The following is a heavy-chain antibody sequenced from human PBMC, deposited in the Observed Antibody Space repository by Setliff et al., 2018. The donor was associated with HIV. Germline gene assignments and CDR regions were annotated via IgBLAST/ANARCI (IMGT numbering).Heavy chain of an antibody. V-gene: IGHV4-39*07. D-gene: IGHD3-10*01. CDR2: VYYSGST. J-gene: IGHJ4*02. Sequence: PSETLSLTCTVSGGSISSSSYYWGWIRQPPGKGLEWIGSVYYSGSTYYNPSLRSRLTISVDTSKNQFSLKLSSVTAADTAVYYCARDRYAGEIDYWGQGTLVTVSS. CDR1: GGSISSSSYY. CDR3: ARDRYAGEIDY.